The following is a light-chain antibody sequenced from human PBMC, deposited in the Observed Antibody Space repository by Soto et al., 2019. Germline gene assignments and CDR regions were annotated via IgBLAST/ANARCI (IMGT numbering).Light chain of an antibody. Sequence: EIVLTQSPATLSLSPGERATLSCRASQSVSSYLAWYQQKPGQAPRLLLYDASNRATGIPARFSGSGSGTDFTITISSLDPEDFAFYYCQRRSNLFTFGGGTKVEIK. J-gene: IGKJ4*01. V-gene: IGKV3-11*01. CDR3: QRRSNLFT. CDR2: DAS. CDR1: QSVSSY.